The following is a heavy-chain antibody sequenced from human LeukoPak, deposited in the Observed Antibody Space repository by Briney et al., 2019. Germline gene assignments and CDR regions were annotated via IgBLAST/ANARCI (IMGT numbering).Heavy chain of an antibody. D-gene: IGHD6-19*01. J-gene: IGHJ4*02. Sequence: GGSLRLSCTASGFTFGDYAMSWVRQAPGKGLEWVGFIRSKAYGGTTEYAASVKGRFTISRDDSKSIAYLQMNSLKTEDTAVYYCTRDQGYSSGWYLDYWGQGTLVTVSS. CDR2: IRSKAYGGTT. V-gene: IGHV3-49*04. CDR3: TRDQGYSSGWYLDY. CDR1: GFTFGDYA.